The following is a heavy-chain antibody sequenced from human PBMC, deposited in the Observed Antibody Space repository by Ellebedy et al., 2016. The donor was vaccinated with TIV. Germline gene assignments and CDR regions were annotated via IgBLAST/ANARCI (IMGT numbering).Heavy chain of an antibody. D-gene: IGHD1-26*01. V-gene: IGHV4-31*03. Sequence: SETLSLXXTVSGGSISSGGYYWSWIRQHPGKGLEWIGYIYYSGSTYYNPSLKSRVTISVDTSKNQFSLKLSSVTAADTAVYYCARVGEYSGNYPLDYWGQGTLVTVSS. J-gene: IGHJ4*02. CDR2: IYYSGST. CDR1: GGSISSGGYY. CDR3: ARVGEYSGNYPLDY.